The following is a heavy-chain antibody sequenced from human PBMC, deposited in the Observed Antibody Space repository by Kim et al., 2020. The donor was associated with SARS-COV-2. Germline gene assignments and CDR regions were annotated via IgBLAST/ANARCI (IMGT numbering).Heavy chain of an antibody. J-gene: IGHJ3*01. CDR1: GYTFTAYY. Sequence: ASVKVSCKASGYTFTAYYLDWVRQAPGQGLQWTGRINTDSGVTDYAREFQGRVTMTSDTSINTAYLDTSGLRSDDLAVYYCTTGVKYAFEVWGQGTMVTV. CDR3: TTGVKYAFEV. D-gene: IGHD7-27*01. V-gene: IGHV1-2*06. CDR2: INTDSGVT.